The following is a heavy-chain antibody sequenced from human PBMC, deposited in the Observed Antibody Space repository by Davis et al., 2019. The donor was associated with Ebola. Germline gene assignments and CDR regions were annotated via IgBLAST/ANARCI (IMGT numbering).Heavy chain of an antibody. CDR3: ARHPGYYDSSGYPWYFDL. CDR1: GYSFTGYW. V-gene: IGHV5-51*01. Sequence: GGSLRLSCKGSGYSFTGYWIAWVRQMPGKGLEWMGIIYLGDSDTRYSPSFQGQVTISADKSINTAYLQWDSLKPSDTAMYYCARHPGYYDSSGYPWYFDLWGRGTLATVSS. J-gene: IGHJ2*01. D-gene: IGHD3-22*01. CDR2: IYLGDSDT.